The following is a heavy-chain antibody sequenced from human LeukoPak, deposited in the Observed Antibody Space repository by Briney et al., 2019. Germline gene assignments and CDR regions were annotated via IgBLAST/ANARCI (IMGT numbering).Heavy chain of an antibody. Sequence: GASVKVSCKASGYTFTGYYMHWVRQAPGQGLEWMGWVNPNSGSTDYAQNFQGRVTMTRDTSISTAYMELSSLRSEDTAVYYCARGAWTSSFDYWGQGTLVTVSS. D-gene: IGHD6-6*01. V-gene: IGHV1-2*02. CDR1: GYTFTGYY. CDR2: VNPNSGST. CDR3: ARGAWTSSFDY. J-gene: IGHJ4*02.